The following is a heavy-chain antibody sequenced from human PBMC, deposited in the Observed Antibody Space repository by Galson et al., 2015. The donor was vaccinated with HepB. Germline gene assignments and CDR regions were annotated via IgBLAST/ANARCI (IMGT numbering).Heavy chain of an antibody. Sequence: ETLSLTCTVSNDSISTGFYYWAWIRQPPGKGLEWIASVYFSGTTSYNPSLTSRVTISAGTSKSQFSLRLSSVPAADTAVYYCARQAGSAAIYYYYYYMDVWGKGTTVTVSS. J-gene: IGHJ6*03. D-gene: IGHD6-25*01. CDR3: ARQAGSAAIYYYYYYMDV. V-gene: IGHV4-39*01. CDR1: NDSISTGFYY. CDR2: VYFSGTT.